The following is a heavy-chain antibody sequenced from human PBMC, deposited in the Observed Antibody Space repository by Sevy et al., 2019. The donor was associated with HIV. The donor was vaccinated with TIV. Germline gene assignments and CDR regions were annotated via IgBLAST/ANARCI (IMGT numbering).Heavy chain of an antibody. CDR1: GYSFSDYW. CDR2: IYPGDSDS. V-gene: IGHV5-51*01. Sequence: GESLKISCKGSGYSFSDYWIVWVRQMPGKGLEWMGIIYPGDSDSRYSPSFQGQVTISADKSISTANLQWSSLRASDTAMYYCARGARGTLPSYYYYGMDVWGQGTTVTVSS. CDR3: ARGARGTLPSYYYYGMDV. J-gene: IGHJ6*02.